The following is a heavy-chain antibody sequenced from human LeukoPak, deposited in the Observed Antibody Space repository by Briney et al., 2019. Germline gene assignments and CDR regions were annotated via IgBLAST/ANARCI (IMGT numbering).Heavy chain of an antibody. CDR1: EFTFSSYS. CDR2: ISSSSSSTI. V-gene: IGHV3-48*01. J-gene: IGHJ4*02. Sequence: PGGSLRLSCAASEFTFSSYSMNWVRQAPGKGLEWFSYISSSSSSTIYYADSVKGRFTISRDNAKNSLYLQMDSLRAEDTAVYYCAGSDSSGYYSNFDYWGQGTLVTVSS. D-gene: IGHD3-22*01. CDR3: AGSDSSGYYSNFDY.